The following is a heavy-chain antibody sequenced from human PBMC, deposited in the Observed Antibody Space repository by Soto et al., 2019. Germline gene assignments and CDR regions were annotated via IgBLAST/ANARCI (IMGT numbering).Heavy chain of an antibody. CDR1: GGTFSSYT. J-gene: IGHJ4*02. CDR3: ARDYAASGFPFDS. D-gene: IGHD3-10*01. V-gene: IGHV1-69*08. CDR2: IIPILGIA. Sequence: QVQLVQSGAEVKKPGSSVKVSCKASGGTFSSYTISWVRQAPGQGLEWMGRIIPILGIANYAQKFQGRVTITADKSTSTAYMELSSLRSEDTAVYYCARDYAASGFPFDSWGQGALVTASS.